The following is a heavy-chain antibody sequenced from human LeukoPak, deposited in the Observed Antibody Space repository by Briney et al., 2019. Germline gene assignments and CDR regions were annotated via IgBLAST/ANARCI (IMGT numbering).Heavy chain of an antibody. D-gene: IGHD3-3*01. J-gene: IGHJ6*03. CDR1: GGTFSGYA. CDR3: ARELDYDFWSGAPSYYYYMDV. V-gene: IGHV1-69*13. CDR2: IIPIFGTA. Sequence: ASVKVSCKASGGTFSGYAISWVRQAPGQGLEWMGGIIPIFGTANYAQKFQGRVTITADESTSTAYMELSSLRSEDTAVYYCARELDYDFWSGAPSYYYYMDVWGKGTTVTVSS.